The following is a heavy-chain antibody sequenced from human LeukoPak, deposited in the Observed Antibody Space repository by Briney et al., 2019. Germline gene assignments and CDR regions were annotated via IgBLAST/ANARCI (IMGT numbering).Heavy chain of an antibody. Sequence: GGSLRLSCAASGFTVSSNYMSWVRQAPGKGLEWVANIKQDGSQIYYVDSVKGRFTISRDNAKNSLYLQMNNLRAEDTAVYFCARSVAAADIEHFQPWGQGTLVTVSS. J-gene: IGHJ1*01. V-gene: IGHV3-7*01. CDR3: ARSVAAADIEHFQP. D-gene: IGHD6-13*01. CDR2: IKQDGSQI. CDR1: GFTVSSNY.